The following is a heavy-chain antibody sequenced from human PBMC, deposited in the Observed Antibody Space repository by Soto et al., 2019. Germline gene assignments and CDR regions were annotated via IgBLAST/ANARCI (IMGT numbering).Heavy chain of an antibody. CDR1: GGSVSSGSYY. V-gene: IGHV4-61*01. CDR3: ARDPGYYDTSGYYQAPFDY. CDR2: VYYSGST. J-gene: IGHJ4*02. Sequence: SETLSLTCTVSGGSVSSGSYYWSWIRQPPGKGLEWIGYVYYSGSTNYNPSLKSRVTISIDPSKNQVSLKLSSVTAADTAVYYCARDPGYYDTSGYYQAPFDYWGQGALVTVSS. D-gene: IGHD3-22*01.